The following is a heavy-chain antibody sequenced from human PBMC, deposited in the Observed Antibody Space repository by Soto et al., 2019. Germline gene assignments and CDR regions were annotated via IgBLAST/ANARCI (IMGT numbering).Heavy chain of an antibody. V-gene: IGHV4-59*01. CDR1: GRSISTYY. D-gene: IGHD3-10*01. Sequence: SETLSLTCTVSGRSISTYYWSWIRQPPGKGLEWIGYIYYSGSTNYNPSLKSRVTISEDASKNQFSLKLSSVTAADTAVYYCARGKFPFTFDYWGQGTLVTVSS. CDR2: IYYSGST. CDR3: ARGKFPFTFDY. J-gene: IGHJ4*02.